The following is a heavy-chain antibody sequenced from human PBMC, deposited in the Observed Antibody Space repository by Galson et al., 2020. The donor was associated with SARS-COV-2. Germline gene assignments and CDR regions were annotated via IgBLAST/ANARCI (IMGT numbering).Heavy chain of an antibody. CDR2: IYYTGST. D-gene: IGHD5-12*01. CDR1: GGSITSAGYH. CDR3: AGSLGGPPKGSDYSGYDRASDI. Sequence: ASETLSLTCTVSGGSITSAGYHWSWLRQPPVKGREWIAYIYYTGSTYYNPSFKSRFTMSVDTSKNQFSLELSSVTAADAAGYYCAGSLGGPPKGSDYSGYDRASDIWGQGTMVTVSS. V-gene: IGHV4-31*03. J-gene: IGHJ3*02.